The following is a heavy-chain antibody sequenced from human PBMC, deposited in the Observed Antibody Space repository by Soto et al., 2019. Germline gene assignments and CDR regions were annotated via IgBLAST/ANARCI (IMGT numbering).Heavy chain of an antibody. CDR2: IKSIYNGGTI. CDR3: ATGQYFDF. Sequence: GGSLRLSCAGSEFTFSNAWMSWVRQAPGKGLEWVGRIKSIYNGGTIEYAAPVKGRFIITRDDSRATVFLQMNSLKTEDTAVYYCATGQYFDFWGQGTQVTVSS. V-gene: IGHV3-15*01. CDR1: EFTFSNAW. J-gene: IGHJ4*02.